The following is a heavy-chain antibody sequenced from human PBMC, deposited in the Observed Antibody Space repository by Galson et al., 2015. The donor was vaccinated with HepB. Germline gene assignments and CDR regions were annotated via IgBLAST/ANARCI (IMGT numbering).Heavy chain of an antibody. J-gene: IGHJ4*02. CDR2: ISWNSGSI. CDR1: GFTFDDYA. CDR3: ARDMDLAAAGTGMDY. D-gene: IGHD6-13*01. Sequence: LRLSCAASGFTFDDYAMHWVRQAPGKGLEWVSGISWNSGSIGYADSVKGRFTISRDNAKNSLYLQMNSLRAEDTAVYYCARDMDLAAAGTGMDYWGQGTLVTVSS. V-gene: IGHV3-9*01.